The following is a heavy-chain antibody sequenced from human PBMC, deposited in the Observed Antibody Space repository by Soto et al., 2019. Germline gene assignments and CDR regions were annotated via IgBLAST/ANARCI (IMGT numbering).Heavy chain of an antibody. Sequence: GGSLRLSCAASGFTVSSNYMSWVRQAPGKGLEWVAVISYDGSNQYYADSVKGRFTISRDNSKNTLYLQMNSLRAEDTAVYYCAGGTYYFDYSGQGTQVTVSS. CDR2: ISYDGSNQ. CDR1: GFTVSSNY. D-gene: IGHD3-16*01. CDR3: AGGTYYFDY. V-gene: IGHV3-30*03. J-gene: IGHJ4*02.